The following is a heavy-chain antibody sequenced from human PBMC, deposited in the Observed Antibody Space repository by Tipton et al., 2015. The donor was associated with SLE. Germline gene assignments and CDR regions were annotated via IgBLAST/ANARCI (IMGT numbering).Heavy chain of an antibody. CDR2: IYHSGST. D-gene: IGHD6-13*01. V-gene: IGHV4-38-2*01. CDR1: GYSLSSGYY. J-gene: IGHJ4*02. Sequence: LRLSCAVSGYSLSSGYYWGWIRQPPGKGLEWIGSIYHSGSTYYNPSLKSRVTISVDTSKNQFSLKLSSVTAADTAVYYCARGGIADPFDYWGQGTLVTVSS. CDR3: ARGGIADPFDY.